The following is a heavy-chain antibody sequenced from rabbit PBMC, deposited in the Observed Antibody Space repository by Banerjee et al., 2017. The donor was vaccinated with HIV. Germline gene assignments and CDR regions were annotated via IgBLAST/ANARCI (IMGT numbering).Heavy chain of an antibody. CDR1: GFSFSSGYD. D-gene: IGHD4-2*01. J-gene: IGHJ6*01. Sequence: QEQLVESGGGLVQPGASLTLTCTASGFSFSSGYDMCWVRQAPGKGLEWIACIVISDGHTHYASWAKGRFTISKTSSTTVTLQLNSLTAADTATYFCARDLGYAGMDLWGPGTLVTVS. CDR2: IVISDGHT. V-gene: IGHV1S45*01. CDR3: ARDLGYAGMDL.